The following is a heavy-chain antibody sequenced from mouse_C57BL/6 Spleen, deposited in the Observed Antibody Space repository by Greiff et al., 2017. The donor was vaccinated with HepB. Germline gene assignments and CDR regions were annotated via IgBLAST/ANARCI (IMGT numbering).Heavy chain of an antibody. CDR3: ARHYGNGNYFDY. Sequence: VQLQQSGPELVKPGASVKISCKASGYTFTDYYMNWVKQSHGKSLEWIGDINPNNGGTSYNQKFKGKATLTVDKSSSTAYMELRSLTSEDSAVYYCARHYGNGNYFDYWGQGTTLTVSS. J-gene: IGHJ2*01. D-gene: IGHD2-1*01. CDR1: GYTFTDYY. CDR2: INPNNGGT. V-gene: IGHV1-26*01.